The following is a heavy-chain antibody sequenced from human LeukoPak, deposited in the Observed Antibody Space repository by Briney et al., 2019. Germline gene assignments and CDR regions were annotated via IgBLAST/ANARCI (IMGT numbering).Heavy chain of an antibody. CDR1: GGSFSGYY. Sequence: SETLSLTCAVYGGSFSGYYWSWIRQPLGKGLEWIGKINHSGSTNYNPSLKSRVTISVDTSKNQFSLKLSSVTAADTAVYYCARGRGYCSSTSCYLVGFDYWGQGTLVTVSS. D-gene: IGHD2-2*01. J-gene: IGHJ4*02. CDR2: INHSGST. V-gene: IGHV4-34*01. CDR3: ARGRGYCSSTSCYLVGFDY.